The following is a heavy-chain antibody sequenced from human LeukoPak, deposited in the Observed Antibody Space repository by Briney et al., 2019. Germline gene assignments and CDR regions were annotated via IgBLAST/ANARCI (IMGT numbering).Heavy chain of an antibody. CDR1: GGSFSGYY. Sequence: PSETLSLTCAVYGGSFSGYYWSWIRQPPGKGLEWIGEINHSGSTNYNPSLTSRVTISVDTSKNQFSLKLSSVTAADTAVYYCARVRRCKSYYYYYYMDVWGKGTTVTVSS. CDR3: ARVRRCKSYYYYYYMDV. CDR2: INHSGST. D-gene: IGHD3-3*01. J-gene: IGHJ6*03. V-gene: IGHV4-34*01.